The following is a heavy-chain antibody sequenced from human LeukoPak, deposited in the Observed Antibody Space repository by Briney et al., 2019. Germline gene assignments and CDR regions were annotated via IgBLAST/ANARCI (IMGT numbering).Heavy chain of an antibody. J-gene: IGHJ4*02. CDR1: GYSISSAYY. D-gene: IGHD3-3*01. CDR2: IYHSGST. V-gene: IGHV4-38-2*02. Sequence: SETLSLTCTVSGYSISSAYYWGWIRQPPGKGLKWIGSIYHSGSTYYNPSLKSRVTISVDTSKNQFSLKLSSVTAADTAVYYCATRYDFWNGYPFFDYWGQGTLVTVSS. CDR3: ATRYDFWNGYPFFDY.